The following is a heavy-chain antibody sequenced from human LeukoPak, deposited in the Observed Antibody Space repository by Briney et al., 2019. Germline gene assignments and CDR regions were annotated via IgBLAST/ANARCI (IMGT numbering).Heavy chain of an antibody. CDR2: LHESGST. J-gene: IGHJ4*02. CDR1: GGSITGSF. D-gene: IGHD5-24*01. CDR3: TTGGGWLTDY. Sequence: NPSETLSLTCTVSGGSITGSFWGCFRQSPGKGLEWIGFLHESGSTIYNASLKGRASISADTSRSQFSLRLTSVTAADTAVYFCTTGGGWLTDYWGRGTLVTVSS. V-gene: IGHV4-59*01.